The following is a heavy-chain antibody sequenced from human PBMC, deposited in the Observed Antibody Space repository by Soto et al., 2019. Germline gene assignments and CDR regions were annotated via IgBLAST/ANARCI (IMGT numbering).Heavy chain of an antibody. V-gene: IGHV4-39*01. CDR2: IYYSGST. J-gene: IGHJ4*02. CDR1: GGSISSSSYY. Sequence: TSETLSLTCTVSGGSISSSSYYWGWIRQPPGKGLEWIGSIYYSGSTYYNPSLKSRVTISVDTSKNQFSLKLSSVTAADTAVYYCAVRHYDILTGYYTLFDYWGQGTLVTVSS. D-gene: IGHD3-9*01. CDR3: AVRHYDILTGYYTLFDY.